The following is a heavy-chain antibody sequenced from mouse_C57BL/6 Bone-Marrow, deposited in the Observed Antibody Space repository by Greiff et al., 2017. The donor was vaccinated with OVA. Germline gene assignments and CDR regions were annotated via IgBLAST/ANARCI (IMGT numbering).Heavy chain of an antibody. Sequence: EVQGVESVAELVRPGASVKLSCTASGFNIKNTYMHWVKQRPEQGLEWIGRIDPANDNTKYAPKFQGKATMTADTSSNTAYLQLSSLSSEDTAVYCGARGNFGSSFYAMDYWGQGTSVTVSS. CDR3: ARGNFGSSFYAMDY. D-gene: IGHD1-1*01. CDR2: IDPANDNT. CDR1: GFNIKNTY. V-gene: IGHV14-3*01. J-gene: IGHJ4*01.